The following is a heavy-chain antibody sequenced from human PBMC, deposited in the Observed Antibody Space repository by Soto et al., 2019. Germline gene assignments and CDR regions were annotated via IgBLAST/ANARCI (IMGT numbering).Heavy chain of an antibody. J-gene: IGHJ4*02. CDR2: ISYDGSNK. CDR1: GFTFSTYG. V-gene: IGHV3-30*18. CDR3: AKAHHYGDYGRYFDY. D-gene: IGHD4-17*01. Sequence: GGSLRLSCAASGFTFSTYGMHWVRQAPGKGLEWVAVISYDGSNKYYADSVKGRFTISRDNSKNTLYLQMNSLRAEDTAVYYCAKAHHYGDYGRYFDYWGQGTLVTVS.